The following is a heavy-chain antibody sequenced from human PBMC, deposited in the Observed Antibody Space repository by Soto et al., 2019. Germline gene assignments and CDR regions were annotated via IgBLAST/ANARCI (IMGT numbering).Heavy chain of an antibody. Sequence: PSETLSLTCVVSGDSVSSTHWWTWVRQTPGKGLEGIGEVYHTGTTKYNPSLKNRVTISVDKSNNQFSLDLKSVTAADTAAYYCATLPPRIVVTVLPMPSWGQGTLVTVSS. CDR2: VYHTGTT. V-gene: IGHV4-4*02. CDR1: GDSVSSTHW. D-gene: IGHD2-15*01. CDR3: ATLPPRIVVTVLPMPS. J-gene: IGHJ1*01.